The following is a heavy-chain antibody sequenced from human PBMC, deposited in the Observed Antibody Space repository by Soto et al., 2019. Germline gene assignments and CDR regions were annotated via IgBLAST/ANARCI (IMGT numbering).Heavy chain of an antibody. CDR3: AKLASGHYCTNGVCLLYYCDY. CDR1: GFTFNNYA. J-gene: IGHJ4*02. CDR2: ISGSGGST. V-gene: IGHV3-23*01. Sequence: EGQLLESEGGLVQPGGSLRLYCAASGFTFNNYAMSWVRQAPGKGLEWVSAISGSGGSTHYADSVKGRSTISRDNSKNTLCLQMNSLRAEDTAVYYCAKLASGHYCTNGVCLLYYCDYWGQGAQVTVSS. D-gene: IGHD2-8*01.